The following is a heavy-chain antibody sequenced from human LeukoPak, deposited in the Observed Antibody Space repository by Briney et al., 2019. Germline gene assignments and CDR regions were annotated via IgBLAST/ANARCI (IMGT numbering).Heavy chain of an antibody. CDR3: AGVIVSGCFYHGVDV. Sequence: QASETLSLTCTVSGGSMSSYCWSWIRQPPGKGLEWIGYMSSGGSTNHNPSLKSRVTISVDTSKNQFSLRLSSVTAADTAVYYCAGVIVSGCFYHGVDVWGQGTTATVSS. CDR2: MSSGGST. CDR1: GGSMSSYC. D-gene: IGHD3-16*02. V-gene: IGHV4-59*08. J-gene: IGHJ6*02.